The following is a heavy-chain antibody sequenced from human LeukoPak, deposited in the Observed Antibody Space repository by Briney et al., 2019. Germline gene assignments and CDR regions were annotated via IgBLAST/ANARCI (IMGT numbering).Heavy chain of an antibody. Sequence: GESLKISFKGSGYSFTSYWIGWVRQMPGKGLEWMGIIYPGDSDTRYSPSFQGQVTISADKSIRTAYLQWSSLKASDTAMYYCARRAYFYGSGSYYFDYWGQGTLVTVSS. CDR1: GYSFTSYW. CDR3: ARRAYFYGSGSYYFDY. CDR2: IYPGDSDT. D-gene: IGHD3-10*01. J-gene: IGHJ4*02. V-gene: IGHV5-51*01.